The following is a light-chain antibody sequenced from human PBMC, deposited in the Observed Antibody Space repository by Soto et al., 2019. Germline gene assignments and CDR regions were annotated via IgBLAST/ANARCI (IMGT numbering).Light chain of an antibody. CDR3: SSYTTTSTLRV. Sequence: QSALTRPASVSGSPGQSITISCTGTSSDVGGHNYVSWYQQHPGKAPKLLIYEVRVRPSGVSIRFSGSKSANTASLTISGLQAEDEADYYCSSYTTTSTLRVFGGGTKLTVL. V-gene: IGLV2-14*01. CDR1: SSDVGGHNY. CDR2: EVR. J-gene: IGLJ3*02.